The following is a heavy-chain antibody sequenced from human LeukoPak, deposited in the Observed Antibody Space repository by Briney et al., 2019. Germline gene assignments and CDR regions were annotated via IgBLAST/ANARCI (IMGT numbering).Heavy chain of an antibody. CDR2: INSDGSST. V-gene: IGHV3-74*01. CDR3: ARDYPIGGDWFDP. J-gene: IGHJ5*02. D-gene: IGHD1-26*01. CDR1: GFTFSDFW. Sequence: AGGSLRLSCAASGFTFSDFWMHWVRQAPGKGLVWVSRINSDGSSTSYADSVKGRFTISRDNAKNTLYLQMNSLRAEDTAVYYCARDYPIGGDWFDPWGQGTLVTVSS.